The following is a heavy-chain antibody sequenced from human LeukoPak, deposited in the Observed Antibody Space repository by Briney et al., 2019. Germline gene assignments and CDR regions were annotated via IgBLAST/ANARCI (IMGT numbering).Heavy chain of an antibody. V-gene: IGHV1-2*06. Sequence: GASVKVSCKASGYTFTGCYMHWVRQAPGQGLEWKGRINPNGGGTNYAQKFQGRVTTTRDTSISTAYMELSRLRSDDTAVYYCARLKKSGSYAYFDYWGQGTLVTVSS. D-gene: IGHD1-26*01. CDR2: INPNGGGT. CDR1: GYTFTGCY. CDR3: ARLKKSGSYAYFDY. J-gene: IGHJ4*02.